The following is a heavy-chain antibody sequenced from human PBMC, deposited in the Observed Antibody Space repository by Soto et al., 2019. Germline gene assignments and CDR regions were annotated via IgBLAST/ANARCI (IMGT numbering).Heavy chain of an antibody. CDR3: ARGALLRFLEWLFDY. D-gene: IGHD3-3*01. V-gene: IGHV3-30-3*01. CDR2: ISYDGSNK. CDR1: GFTFSSYA. J-gene: IGHJ4*02. Sequence: GGSLRLSCAASGFTFSSYAMHWVRQAPGKGLEWVAVISYDGSNKYYADSVKGRFTISRDNSKNTLYLQMNSLRAEDTAVYYCARGALLRFLEWLFDYWGQGTLVTVPS.